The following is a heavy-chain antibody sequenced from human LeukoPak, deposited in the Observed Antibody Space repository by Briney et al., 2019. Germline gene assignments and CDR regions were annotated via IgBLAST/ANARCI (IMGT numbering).Heavy chain of an antibody. Sequence: GGSLRLSCAASGFTFSSYGMHWVRQAPGKGLEWVSVIYSGGSTYYADSVKGRFTISRDNSKNTLYLQMNSLRAEDTAVYYCARGHDCGGDCYYYYGMDVWGQGTTVTVSS. CDR3: ARGHDCGGDCYYYYGMDV. J-gene: IGHJ6*02. V-gene: IGHV3-53*01. D-gene: IGHD2-21*02. CDR1: GFTFSSYG. CDR2: IYSGGST.